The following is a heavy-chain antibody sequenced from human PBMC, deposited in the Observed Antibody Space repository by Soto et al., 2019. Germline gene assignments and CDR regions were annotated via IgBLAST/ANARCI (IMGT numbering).Heavy chain of an antibody. V-gene: IGHV6-1*01. CDR1: GDSVSSNSAA. D-gene: IGHD3-10*01. J-gene: IGHJ6*02. Sequence: SQTLSLTCAISGDSVSSNSAAWNWIRQSPSRGLEWLGRTYYRSKWYNDYAVSVKSRIIINPDTSKNQFSLQLNSVSPEDTAVYYCIREKWFGEPPYYYGMDVWGQGTTVTVSS. CDR2: TYYRSKWYN. CDR3: IREKWFGEPPYYYGMDV.